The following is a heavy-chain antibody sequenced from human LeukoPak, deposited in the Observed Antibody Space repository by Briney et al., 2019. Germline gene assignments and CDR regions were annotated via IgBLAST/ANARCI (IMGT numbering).Heavy chain of an antibody. Sequence: QSGRSLRLSCAASGFTFSSYGMHWVRQAPGKGLEWVAVISYDGSNKYYADSVKGRFTISRDNSKNTLYLQMNSLRAEDTAVYYCAKVGAWGDGNYFDYWGQGTLVTVSS. CDR2: ISYDGSNK. CDR1: GFTFSSYG. J-gene: IGHJ4*02. CDR3: AKVGAWGDGNYFDY. D-gene: IGHD3-16*01. V-gene: IGHV3-30*18.